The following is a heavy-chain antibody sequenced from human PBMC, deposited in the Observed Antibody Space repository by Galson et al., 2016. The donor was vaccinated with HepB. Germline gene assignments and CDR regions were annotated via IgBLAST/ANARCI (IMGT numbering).Heavy chain of an antibody. Sequence: SETLSLTCTVSGGSINSSSYYWVWIRQPPGKGLEWIGSISYSGSTYYRPSLKSRVTISVDTSKDQFSLKLSSVTAADTAVYYCARHGEGGLDYWGQGTLVTVSS. CDR2: ISYSGST. D-gene: IGHD3-16*01. V-gene: IGHV4-39*01. J-gene: IGHJ4*02. CDR1: GGSINSSSYY. CDR3: ARHGEGGLDY.